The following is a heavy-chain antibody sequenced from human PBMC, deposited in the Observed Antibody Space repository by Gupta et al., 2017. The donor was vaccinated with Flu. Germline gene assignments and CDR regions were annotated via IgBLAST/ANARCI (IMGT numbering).Heavy chain of an antibody. J-gene: IGHJ4*02. D-gene: IGHD2-15*01. Sequence: QVTLRESGPALVKPTQTLTLTCTLSGLSVTARGVRVGWIRQSPGKALEYLARIDWDGDAFYRTSLKTRLTISQDASKNQVVLTVSNVDPVDTATDYCARIGTDCRGGPCYPYFDHWGQGTLVTVSS. CDR2: IDWDGDA. CDR3: ARIGTDCRGGPCYPYFDH. V-gene: IGHV2-70*04. CDR1: GLSVTARGVR.